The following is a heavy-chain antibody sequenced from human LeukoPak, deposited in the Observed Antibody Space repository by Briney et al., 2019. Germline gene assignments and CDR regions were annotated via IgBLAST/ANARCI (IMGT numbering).Heavy chain of an antibody. Sequence: SETLSLTCTVSGGSISSSSYYWGWIRQPPGKGLEWIGYIYYTGSTNYNPSLKSRVTISVDTSKNQFSLKLSSVTAADTAVYYCARRGMATILYWGQGTLVTVSS. CDR2: IYYTGST. CDR3: ARRGMATILY. D-gene: IGHD5-24*01. V-gene: IGHV4-61*05. J-gene: IGHJ4*02. CDR1: GGSISSSSYY.